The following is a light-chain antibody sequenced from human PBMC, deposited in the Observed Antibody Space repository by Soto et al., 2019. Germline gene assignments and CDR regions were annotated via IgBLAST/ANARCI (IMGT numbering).Light chain of an antibody. CDR2: DAS. CDR1: QDISNY. CDR3: QQYDNLPLT. Sequence: DVQMTQSPSSLSASVGDRVTITCQASQDISNYLNWYQQKPGKAPKLLIYDASNLETGVPSRCSGSGSGTDFTFTISSLQPEDIATYYCQQYDNLPLTFGGGTKVESK. J-gene: IGKJ4*01. V-gene: IGKV1-33*01.